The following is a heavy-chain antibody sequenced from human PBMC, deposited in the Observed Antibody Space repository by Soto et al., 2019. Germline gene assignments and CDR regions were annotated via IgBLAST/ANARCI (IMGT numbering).Heavy chain of an antibody. CDR3: ARRRRYSYDFDY. CDR1: GYTFTNNW. D-gene: IGHD5-18*01. Sequence: PGESLKISCNASGYTFTNNWISWVRQKPGQGLEWMGRIDPSDSRTKYNPSFEGHVTISIDKSINTAFLQWSSLRASDAAVYFCARRRRYSYDFDYWGQGTLVTVSS. J-gene: IGHJ4*02. V-gene: IGHV5-10-1*01. CDR2: IDPSDSRT.